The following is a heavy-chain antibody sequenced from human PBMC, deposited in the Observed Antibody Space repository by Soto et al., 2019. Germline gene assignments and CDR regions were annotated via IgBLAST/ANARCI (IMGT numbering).Heavy chain of an antibody. CDR3: AKARSGRGQLRDY. V-gene: IGHV3-30-3*01. CDR1: GFTFSSYA. Sequence: PGGSLRLSCAASGFTFSSYAMHWVRQAPGKGLEWVAVISYDGSNKYYADSVKGRFTISRDNSKNTLYLQMNSLRAEDTAVYYCAKARSGRGQLRDYWGQGTLVTVSS. J-gene: IGHJ4*02. D-gene: IGHD6-6*01. CDR2: ISYDGSNK.